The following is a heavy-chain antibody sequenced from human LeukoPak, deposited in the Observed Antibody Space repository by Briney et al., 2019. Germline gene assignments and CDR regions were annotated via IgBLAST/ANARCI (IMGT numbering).Heavy chain of an antibody. Sequence: GGSLRLSCAASGFTFSSYGMHWVRQAPGKGLEWVAFIRYDGSNKYYADSVKGRFTISRDNSKNTLYLQMNSLRADDTAVYYCAKVGQRQLGPRQRDQTRPAPEVGYYYYMDVWGKGTTVTVSS. CDR3: AKVGQRQLGPRQRDQTRPAPEVGYYYYMDV. J-gene: IGHJ6*03. D-gene: IGHD6-6*01. V-gene: IGHV3-30*02. CDR1: GFTFSSYG. CDR2: IRYDGSNK.